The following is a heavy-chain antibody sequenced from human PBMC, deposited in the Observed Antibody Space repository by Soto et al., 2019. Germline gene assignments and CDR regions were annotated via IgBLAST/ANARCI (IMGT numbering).Heavy chain of an antibody. CDR3: ARLSPRLSSSWYNNWFDP. V-gene: IGHV4-59*08. CDR1: GGSISSYY. D-gene: IGHD6-13*01. Sequence: SETLSLTCTVSGGSISSYYWSWIRQPPGKGLEWIGYIYYSGSTNYNPSLKSRVTISVDTSKNQFSLKLSSVTAADTAVYYCARLSPRLSSSWYNNWFDPWGQGTLVTVSS. CDR2: IYYSGST. J-gene: IGHJ5*02.